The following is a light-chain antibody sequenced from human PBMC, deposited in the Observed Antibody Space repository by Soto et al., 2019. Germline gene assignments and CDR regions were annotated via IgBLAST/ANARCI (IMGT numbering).Light chain of an antibody. CDR3: MQGTYWPRT. J-gene: IGKJ1*01. CDR1: QSLVYTNGNTY. CDR2: KVY. Sequence: DVVVTQSPLSLPVTLGQPASISCRSSQSLVYTNGNTYLAWFKQRPGQSPWRLIYKVYIRVSGVPERFSGRGLGTEFTVTISRVEAEDVGVYYCMQGTYWPRTFGQGTKVEIK. V-gene: IGKV2-30*01.